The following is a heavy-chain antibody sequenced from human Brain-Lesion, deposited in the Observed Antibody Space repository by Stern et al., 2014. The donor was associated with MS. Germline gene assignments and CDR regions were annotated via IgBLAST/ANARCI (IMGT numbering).Heavy chain of an antibody. V-gene: IGHV4-39*01. J-gene: IGHJ5*02. D-gene: IGHD2-15*01. CDR3: AGEEDIRYCSGGSCTGNWFDP. CDR1: GGSVSSTSYA. CDR2: IYYSGNT. Sequence: QVQLQESGPGLVKPSETLSLTCTVAGGSVSSTSYAWAWIRQPPGKGLEWIGTIYYSGNTYYSPSLKIRLTISLDTSKNQFSLQLSFVTAADTAVYYCAGEEDIRYCSGGSCTGNWFDPWGQGTLVTVSS.